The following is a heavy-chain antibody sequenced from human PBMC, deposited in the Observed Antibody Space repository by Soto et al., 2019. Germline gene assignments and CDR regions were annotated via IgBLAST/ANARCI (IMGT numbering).Heavy chain of an antibody. CDR2: IYYSGST. CDR3: ARHGTNWGGGEDY. CDR1: GGSISSSSYY. Sequence: QLQLQESGPGLVKPSETLSLTCTVSGGSISSSSYYWGWIRQPPGKGLEWIGSIYYSGSTYYNPALKSRVTISVDTSKNQFALKLSSVTAADTAVYYCARHGTNWGGGEDYWGQGTLVTVSS. V-gene: IGHV4-39*01. D-gene: IGHD7-27*01. J-gene: IGHJ4*02.